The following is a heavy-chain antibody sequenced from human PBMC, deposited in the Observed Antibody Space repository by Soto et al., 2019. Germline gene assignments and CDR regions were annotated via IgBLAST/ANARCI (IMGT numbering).Heavy chain of an antibody. J-gene: IGHJ6*02. CDR3: ARLPDYGSGNSGMDV. D-gene: IGHD3-10*01. Sequence: QLQLQESGPGLVKPSETLSLTCTVSGGSIGGSTSYWGWIRQPPGKGLEWIGSIYYSGNTYYNPSLKSRVTMSVDTSNNQFSLKLTFVTAADTAVYYCARLPDYGSGNSGMDVWGQGTTVTVSS. CDR1: GGSIGGSTSY. V-gene: IGHV4-39*01. CDR2: IYYSGNT.